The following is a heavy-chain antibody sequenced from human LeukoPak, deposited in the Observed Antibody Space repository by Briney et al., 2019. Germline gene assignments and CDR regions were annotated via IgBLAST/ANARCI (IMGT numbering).Heavy chain of an antibody. V-gene: IGHV4-61*02. Sequence: SQTLSLTCTVSGGSNSSGSYYWSWIRQPAGKGLEWIGRIYTSGSTNYNPSLKSRVTISVDTSKNQFSLKLSSVTAADTAVYYCARSPYCSSTSCYIKFDYWGQGTLVTVSS. CDR2: IYTSGST. J-gene: IGHJ4*02. D-gene: IGHD2-2*02. CDR1: GGSNSSGSYY. CDR3: ARSPYCSSTSCYIKFDY.